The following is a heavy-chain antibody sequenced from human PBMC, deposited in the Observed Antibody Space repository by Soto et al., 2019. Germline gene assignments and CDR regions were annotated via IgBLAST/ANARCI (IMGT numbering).Heavy chain of an antibody. J-gene: IGHJ3*02. V-gene: IGHV3-21*01. CDR2: ISSSSSYI. CDR1: GFTFSSYS. D-gene: IGHD1-7*01. CDR3: AREHKLELRVAGAFDI. Sequence: PGGSLRLSCAASGFTFSSYSMNWVRQAPGKGLEWVSSISSSSSYIYYADSVKGRFTISRDNAKNSLYLQMNSLRAEDTAVYYCAREHKLELRVAGAFDIWGQGTMVTVSS.